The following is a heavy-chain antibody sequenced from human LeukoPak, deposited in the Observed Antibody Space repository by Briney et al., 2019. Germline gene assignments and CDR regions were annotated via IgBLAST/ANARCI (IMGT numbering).Heavy chain of an antibody. CDR2: IYTSGST. Sequence: KPSETLSLTCTVSGGSISSSSYYWGWIRQPAGKGLEWIGRIYTSGSTNYNPSLKSRVTISVDTSKNQFSLKLSSVTAADTAVYYCARVPWSDVSWFDPWGQGTLVTVSS. J-gene: IGHJ5*02. D-gene: IGHD1-1*01. CDR1: GGSISSSSYY. V-gene: IGHV4-61*02. CDR3: ARVPWSDVSWFDP.